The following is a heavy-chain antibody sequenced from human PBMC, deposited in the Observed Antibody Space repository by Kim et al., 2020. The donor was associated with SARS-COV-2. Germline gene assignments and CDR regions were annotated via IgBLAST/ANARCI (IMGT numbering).Heavy chain of an antibody. V-gene: IGHV3-48*03. CDR3: ARGFTSSYWYFDL. J-gene: IGHJ2*01. Sequence: GGSLRLSCAASGFTFSSYEMNWVRQAPGKGLEWVSYISSSGSTIYYADSVKGRFTISRDNAKNSLYLQMNSLRAEDTAVYYCARGFTSSYWYFDLWGRGTLVTVSS. CDR2: ISSSGSTI. CDR1: GFTFSSYE. D-gene: IGHD2-2*01.